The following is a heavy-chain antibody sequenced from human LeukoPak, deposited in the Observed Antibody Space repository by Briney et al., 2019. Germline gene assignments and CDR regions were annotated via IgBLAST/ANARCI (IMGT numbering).Heavy chain of an antibody. V-gene: IGHV4-4*07. CDR3: ARAGAYCSGGNCYSDY. Sequence: PSETLSLTCTVSGGSITGYYWTWIRQPAGKGLEWIGRVSDTGRAYYNPSLERRVTISLDTSNNRFSLKVTSVTAADTAVYYCARAGAYCSGGNCYSDYWGPGTLVTVSS. CDR1: GGSITGYY. D-gene: IGHD2-15*01. J-gene: IGHJ4*02. CDR2: VSDTGRA.